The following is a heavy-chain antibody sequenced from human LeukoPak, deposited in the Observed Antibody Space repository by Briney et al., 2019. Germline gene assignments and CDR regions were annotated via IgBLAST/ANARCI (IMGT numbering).Heavy chain of an antibody. CDR3: ARDRTSSWYSPTPPFDY. D-gene: IGHD6-13*01. V-gene: IGHV1-18*01. Sequence: GASVKVSCKASGYTFTTYGISWVRQAPGQGLESMGWVSAYNGNTNYAQKLQGRVTMTTDTSTSTAYMELRSLRSDDTAVYYCARDRTSSWYSPTPPFDYWGQGTLVTVSS. J-gene: IGHJ4*02. CDR2: VSAYNGNT. CDR1: GYTFTTYG.